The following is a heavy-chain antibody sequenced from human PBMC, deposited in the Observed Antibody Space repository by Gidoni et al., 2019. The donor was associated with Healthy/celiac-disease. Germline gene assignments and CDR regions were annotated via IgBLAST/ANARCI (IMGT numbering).Heavy chain of an antibody. Sequence: EVQLVEAGGGLVKRGGARRLSGAASGFPMRSYSMNWVRQAPGKGLEWVSSISSSSSYIYYADSVKGRFTISRDNAKNSLYLQMNSLRAEDTAVYYCARDYYDFWSGYPQGYFDYWGQGTLVTVSS. CDR1: GFPMRSYS. CDR2: ISSSSSYI. CDR3: ARDYYDFWSGYPQGYFDY. V-gene: IGHV3-21*01. D-gene: IGHD3-3*01. J-gene: IGHJ4*02.